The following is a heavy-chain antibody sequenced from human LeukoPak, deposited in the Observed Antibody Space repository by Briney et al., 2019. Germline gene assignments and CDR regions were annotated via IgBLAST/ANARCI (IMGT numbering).Heavy chain of an antibody. V-gene: IGHV4-59*08. CDR1: GGSISRYY. CDR3: AKYTGTYFDY. CDR2: VYYSAST. J-gene: IGHJ4*02. D-gene: IGHD7-27*01. Sequence: SETLSLTCAVSGGSISRYYWSWIRQPPGKGLEWIGYVYYSASTNYNPSLKSRVTISVDTSKNQFSLKLSSVTAADTAVYYCAKYTGTYFDYWGQGTLVTVSS.